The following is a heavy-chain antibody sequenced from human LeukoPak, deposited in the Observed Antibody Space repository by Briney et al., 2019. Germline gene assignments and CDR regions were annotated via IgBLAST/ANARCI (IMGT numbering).Heavy chain of an antibody. J-gene: IGHJ3*02. CDR3: ATYYADDAFDI. CDR1: GGSISSGDYY. D-gene: IGHD1-26*01. CDR2: INYSGRT. Sequence: PSETLSLTCTVSGGSISSGDYYWSWIRPPQGKGLEWIGYINYSGRTYYNPSLKSRVTLSVDTSKNQFSLKLSSVTAADTAVYYCATYYADDAFDIWGQGTMVTVSS. V-gene: IGHV4-30-4*01.